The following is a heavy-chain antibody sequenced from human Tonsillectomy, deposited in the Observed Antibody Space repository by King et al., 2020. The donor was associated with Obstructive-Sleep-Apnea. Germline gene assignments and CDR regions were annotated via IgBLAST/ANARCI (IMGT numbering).Heavy chain of an antibody. CDR1: GFTFNSYG. J-gene: IGHJ5*02. Sequence: VQLVESGGGVVQPGRSLRLSCAASGFTFNSYGMHWVRQAPGKGLGWLAVISYDGSNKNYSDSVKGRFTISRDNSKNTLYLKMNSLRAEDTAMYYCAKNEASISAVSTDPIAWGQGTLVTVSS. D-gene: IGHD6-6*01. V-gene: IGHV3-30*18. CDR2: ISYDGSNK. CDR3: AKNEASISAVSTDPIA.